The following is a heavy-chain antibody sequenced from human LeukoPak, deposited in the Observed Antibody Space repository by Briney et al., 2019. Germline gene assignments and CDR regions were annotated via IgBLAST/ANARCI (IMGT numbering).Heavy chain of an antibody. CDR3: AKAATYFYSSVTYDWFES. CDR1: GLTFSSYG. V-gene: IGHV3-30*02. Sequence: GGSLRLSCAASGLTFSSYGMHWVRQAPGKGLEWVAYIRYDGSNKYYADSVKGRFTISRDNGKNTIYLQMNSLRVDDTAIYYCAKAATYFYSSVTYDWFESWGQGTLVTVSS. D-gene: IGHD3-10*01. CDR2: IRYDGSNK. J-gene: IGHJ5*01.